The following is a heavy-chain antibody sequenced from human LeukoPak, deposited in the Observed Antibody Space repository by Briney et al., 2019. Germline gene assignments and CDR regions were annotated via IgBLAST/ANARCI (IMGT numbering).Heavy chain of an antibody. CDR2: ISGSGDTA. CDR3: AREAMVRGVPDAFDI. J-gene: IGHJ3*02. Sequence: GGSLRLSCAASGFTFSSYAMSWVHQAPGKGLEWVSVISGSGDTAFYADSVKGRFTISRDNSKNTLSLQMNNLRAEDTAVYYCAREAMVRGVPDAFDIWGQGTVVTVSS. V-gene: IGHV3-23*01. D-gene: IGHD3-10*01. CDR1: GFTFSSYA.